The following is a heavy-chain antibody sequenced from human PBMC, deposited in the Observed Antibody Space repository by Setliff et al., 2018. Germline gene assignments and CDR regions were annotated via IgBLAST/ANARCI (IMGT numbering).Heavy chain of an antibody. Sequence: GGSLRLSCAASGFTVSANDMSWVRQAPGKGLEWISLLYDDGTEFYADSVKGRFTISRDNAKSSLNLLMNSLRADDTAVYFCASATGYWGQGILVTVSS. J-gene: IGHJ4*02. CDR3: ASATGY. CDR1: GFTVSAND. V-gene: IGHV3-53*01. CDR2: LYDDGTE.